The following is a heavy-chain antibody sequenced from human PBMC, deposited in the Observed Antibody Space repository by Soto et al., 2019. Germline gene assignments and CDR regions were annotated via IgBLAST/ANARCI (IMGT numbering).Heavy chain of an antibody. CDR3: AISTEAMTSSCCHDY. D-gene: IGHD2-2*01. CDR2: ISYDGSQK. V-gene: IGHV3-30*03. Sequence: QVQLVESGGGVVKPGRSLRLSCAASGFTLSRYGMHWVRQASGKGLEWVAVISYDGSQKYYGDSVKGRFSISRDNSKNTLKLQKKSRRAEDTAVYYCAISTEAMTSSCCHDYWGQGTLVTVSP. J-gene: IGHJ4*02. CDR1: GFTLSRYG.